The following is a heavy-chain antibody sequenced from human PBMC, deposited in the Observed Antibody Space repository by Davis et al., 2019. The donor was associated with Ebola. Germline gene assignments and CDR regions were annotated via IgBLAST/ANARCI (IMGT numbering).Heavy chain of an antibody. V-gene: IGHV3-11*01. D-gene: IGHD5-24*01. CDR1: GFTFSDYY. J-gene: IGHJ4*02. CDR2: ISSSGSTI. Sequence: PGGSLRLSCAASGFTFSDYYMSWIRQAPGKGLEWVSYISSSGSTIYYADSVKGRFTISRDNAKNSLYLQMNSLRAEDAAVYYCASTGERIEMATTLCRYWGQGTLVTVSS. CDR3: ASTGERIEMATTLCRY.